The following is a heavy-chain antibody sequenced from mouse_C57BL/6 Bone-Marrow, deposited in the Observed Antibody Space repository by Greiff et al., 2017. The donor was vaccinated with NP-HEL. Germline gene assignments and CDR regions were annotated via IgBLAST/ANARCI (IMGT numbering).Heavy chain of an antibody. CDR2: IWGGGST. V-gene: IGHV2-9*01. J-gene: IGHJ4*01. CDR1: GFSLTSYG. D-gene: IGHD6-2*01. CDR3: AKRVSTGYYAMDY. Sequence: VQLQESGPGLVAPSQSLSINCTVPGFSLTSYGVDWVRQPPGKGLEWLGVIWGGGSTNYNSALMSRLSISKDNSKSQVFLKMNSLQTDDTAMYYCAKRVSTGYYAMDYWGQGTSVTVSS.